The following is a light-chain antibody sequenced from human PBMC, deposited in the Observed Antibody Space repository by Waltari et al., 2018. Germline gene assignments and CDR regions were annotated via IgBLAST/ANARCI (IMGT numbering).Light chain of an antibody. CDR3: SSQSSNDVVL. CDR2: DVS. J-gene: IGLJ2*01. Sequence: QSALTQPASVSGSPGQSVTIFCAVTSNDVGGYNSLSWYQEHPGQAHRVIIYDVSDRPSGVSDRFSGSKSGNTASLTISGLQAEDEADYYCSSQSSNDVVLFGGGTKLTVL. V-gene: IGLV2-14*01. CDR1: SNDVGGYNS.